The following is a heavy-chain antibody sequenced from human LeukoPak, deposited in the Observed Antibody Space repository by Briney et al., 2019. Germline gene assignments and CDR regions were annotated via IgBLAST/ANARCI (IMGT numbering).Heavy chain of an antibody. V-gene: IGHV6-1*01. Sequence: SQTLSLTCAISGDSVSSNSATWTWIGQSPSRGLEWLGRTYYRSKWYNDYAAPVKSRITIKPDTSKNQFSLQLNSVTPEDTAVYYCARDGMAVAVGYFDLWGRGTLVTVSS. CDR2: TYYRSKWYN. CDR3: ARDGMAVAVGYFDL. J-gene: IGHJ2*01. D-gene: IGHD6-19*01. CDR1: GDSVSSNSAT.